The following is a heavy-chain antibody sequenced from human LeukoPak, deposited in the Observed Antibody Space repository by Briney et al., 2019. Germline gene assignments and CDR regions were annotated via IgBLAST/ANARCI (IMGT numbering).Heavy chain of an antibody. V-gene: IGHV3-30*19. J-gene: IGHJ5*02. Sequence: GGSLRLSCAASGFTFSSYGMHWVRQAPGKGLEWVAVIWYDGSNKYYADSVKGRFTISRDNSKNTLYLQMNSLRAEDTAVYYCARGGGQWLALGWFDPWGQGTLVTVSS. CDR2: IWYDGSNK. D-gene: IGHD6-19*01. CDR3: ARGGGQWLALGWFDP. CDR1: GFTFSSYG.